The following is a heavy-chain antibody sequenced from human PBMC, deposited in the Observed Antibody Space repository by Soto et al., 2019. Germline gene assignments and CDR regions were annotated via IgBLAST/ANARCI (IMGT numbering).Heavy chain of an antibody. CDR3: TSLYYGH. V-gene: IGHV3-15*01. J-gene: IGHJ4*02. CDR2: IKSKADGGTT. D-gene: IGHD4-17*01. CDR1: EFTFANAW. Sequence: GGSLRLSCAASEFTFANAWISWVRQAPGKGLEWVGRIKSKADGGTTDYAAPVKGRFTISRDESQNTLYLQMNSLKTEDTAVYYCTSLYYGHWGQGTLVTASS.